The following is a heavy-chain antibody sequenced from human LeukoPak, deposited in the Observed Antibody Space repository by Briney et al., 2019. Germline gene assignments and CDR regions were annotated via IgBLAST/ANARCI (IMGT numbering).Heavy chain of an antibody. J-gene: IGHJ4*02. CDR3: ARVYSSGWLDY. CDR1: GYTFTSYY. CDR2: INPSGGST. D-gene: IGHD6-19*01. Sequence: GASVKVSCKASGYTFTSYYMHWVRQAPGQGLEWMGIINPSGGSTNYAQKLQGRVTMTTDTSTSTAYMELRSLRSDDTAVYYCARVYSSGWLDYWGQGTLVTVSS. V-gene: IGHV1-46*01.